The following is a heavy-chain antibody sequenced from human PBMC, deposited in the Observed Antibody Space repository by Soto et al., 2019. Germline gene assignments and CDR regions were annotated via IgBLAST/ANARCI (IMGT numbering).Heavy chain of an antibody. J-gene: IGHJ4*02. CDR2: ISAGGGSP. Sequence: PGGSLRLSCAASGFIFNNYAMSWVRQAPGKGLEWVSFISAGGGSPNYADSVKGRFTISRDNSKNMVYLQMNSLRAEDTAVYYCAKDGDFDDFVTGYYRTGHYFDYWGQGTPVTVSS. D-gene: IGHD3-9*01. V-gene: IGHV3-23*01. CDR3: AKDGDFDDFVTGYYRTGHYFDY. CDR1: GFIFNNYA.